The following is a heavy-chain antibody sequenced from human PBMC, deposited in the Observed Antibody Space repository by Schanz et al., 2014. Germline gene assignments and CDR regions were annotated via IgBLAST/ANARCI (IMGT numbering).Heavy chain of an antibody. Sequence: QVQLVESGGGVVQPGGSLRLSCAASGFIFSNYGMHWVRQAPGKGLEWVAVIWSDGSGKYYADSVKGRFTISRDSPKNTQYLQMNSLRAEDTAVSYCARGMGYCSGGTCYDYYYYGLDVCGQGTTVTVSS. V-gene: IGHV3-33*01. J-gene: IGHJ6*02. CDR3: ARGMGYCSGGTCYDYYYYGLDV. CDR2: IWSDGSGK. CDR1: GFIFSNYG. D-gene: IGHD2-15*01.